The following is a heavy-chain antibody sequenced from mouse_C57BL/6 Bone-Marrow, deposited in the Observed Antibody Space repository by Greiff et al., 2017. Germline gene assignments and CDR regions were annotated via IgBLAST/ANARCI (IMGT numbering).Heavy chain of an antibody. CDR2: ISDGGSYT. CDR3: ARGAYGSSYGYFDV. J-gene: IGHJ1*03. Sequence: EVKLQESGGGLVKPGGSLKLSCAASGFTFSSYAMSWVRQTPEKRLEWVATISDGGSYTYYPDNVKGRFTISRDNAKNNLYLQMRHLKSEDTAMYYCARGAYGSSYGYFDVWGTGTTVTVSS. D-gene: IGHD1-1*01. V-gene: IGHV5-4*03. CDR1: GFTFSSYA.